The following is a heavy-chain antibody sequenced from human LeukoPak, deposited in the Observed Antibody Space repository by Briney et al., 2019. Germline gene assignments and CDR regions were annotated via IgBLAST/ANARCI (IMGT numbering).Heavy chain of an antibody. J-gene: IGHJ4*02. CDR2: IIPIFGTA. CDR3: ARDHIAAASFDY. CDR1: GGTFSSYA. V-gene: IGHV1-69*05. D-gene: IGHD6-13*01. Sequence: GASVKVSCKASGGTFSSYAISWVRQAPGQGLEWMGGIIPIFGTASYAQKFQGRVTMTRDMSTSTVYMELSSLRSEDTAVYYCARDHIAAASFDYWGQGTLVTVSS.